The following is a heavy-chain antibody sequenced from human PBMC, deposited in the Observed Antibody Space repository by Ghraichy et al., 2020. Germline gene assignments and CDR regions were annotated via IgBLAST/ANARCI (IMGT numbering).Heavy chain of an antibody. D-gene: IGHD3-3*01. V-gene: IGHV3-15*01. Sequence: GGSLRLSCAASGFTFSNAWMSWVRQAPGKGLEWVGRIKSKTDGGTTDYAAPVKGRFTISRDDSKNTLYLQMNSLKTEDTAVYYCTTSTPRITIFGVVGSEDVWGKGTTVTVSS. J-gene: IGHJ6*04. CDR3: TTSTPRITIFGVVGSEDV. CDR1: GFTFSNAW. CDR2: IKSKTDGGTT.